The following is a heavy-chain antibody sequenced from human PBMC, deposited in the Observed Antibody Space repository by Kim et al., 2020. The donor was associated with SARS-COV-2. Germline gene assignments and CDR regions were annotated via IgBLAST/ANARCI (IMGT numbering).Heavy chain of an antibody. CDR1: GFTFSSYS. CDR2: ISSSSSYI. CDR3: ARGGRLDYYYGMDV. J-gene: IGHJ6*02. Sequence: GGSLRLSCAASGFTFSSYSMNWVRQAPGKGLEWVSSISSSSSYIYYADSVKGRFTISRDNAKNSLYLQMNSLRAEDTAVYYCARGGRLDYYYGMDVWGQGTTVTVSS. V-gene: IGHV3-21*01.